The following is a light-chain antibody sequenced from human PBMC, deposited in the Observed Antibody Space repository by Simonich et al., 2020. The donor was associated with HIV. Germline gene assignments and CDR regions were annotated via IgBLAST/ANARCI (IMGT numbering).Light chain of an antibody. CDR3: QQYDNLPWT. V-gene: IGKV1-33*01. J-gene: IGKJ1*01. Sequence: DIQMTQSPSSLPASVGDRVTITCQASQDITNYLNWYQQKQGKDPKLLINGASNLETGVPSRFNGTGCGTDFTFTINSLQPEDIATYYCQQYDNLPWTFGRGTKVEIK. CDR1: QDITNY. CDR2: GAS.